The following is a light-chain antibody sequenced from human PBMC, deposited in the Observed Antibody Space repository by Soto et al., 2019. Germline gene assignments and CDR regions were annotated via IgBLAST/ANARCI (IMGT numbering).Light chain of an antibody. CDR3: QHYNSYSEA. CDR2: DAS. J-gene: IGKJ1*01. V-gene: IGKV3-11*01. CDR1: QSVSSD. Sequence: IVLTQSPATLSLSPGERATLSCRARQSVSSDLAWYQQKPGQAPRLLIYDASNRATGIPARFSGSGSGTDFTLIISSLQPDDFATYYCQHYNSYSEAFGQGTKVELK.